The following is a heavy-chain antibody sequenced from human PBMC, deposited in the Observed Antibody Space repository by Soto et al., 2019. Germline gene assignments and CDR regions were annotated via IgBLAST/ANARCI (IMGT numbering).Heavy chain of an antibody. CDR2: IYYSGST. V-gene: IGHV4-61*01. CDR3: ARGETPSAYYYYFYVMDV. CDR1: GGSVSSGSYY. J-gene: IGHJ6*02. Sequence: SETLSLTCTVSGGSVSSGSYYWSWIRQPPGKGLEWIGYIYYSGSTNYNPSLKSRVTISLDTSKNQFSLELSSVTAADTAVYYCARGETPSAYYYYFYVMDVWAQGTTVTVSS.